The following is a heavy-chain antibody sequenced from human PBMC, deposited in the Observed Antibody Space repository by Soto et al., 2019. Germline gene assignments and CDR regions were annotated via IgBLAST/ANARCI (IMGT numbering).Heavy chain of an antibody. CDR1: RFTVSTYD. CDR2: SGTAGDP. V-gene: IGHV3-13*04. CDR3: ARGSILLFLYLPGALLKGVFYF. Sequence: GSMRISCAASRFTVSTYDMHWVRQATDKGLKWVSGSGTAGDPYSLGSVKGRFTISRENAKNSFYLQMNSLRAGDTTVYLCARGSILLFLYLPGALLKGVFYFCAQGSTV. J-gene: IGHJ6*02. D-gene: IGHD2-21*01.